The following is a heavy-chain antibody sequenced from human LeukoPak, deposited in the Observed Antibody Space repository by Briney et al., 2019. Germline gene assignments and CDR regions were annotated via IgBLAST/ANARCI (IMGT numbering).Heavy chain of an antibody. CDR2: INHSGST. D-gene: IGHD2-8*01. J-gene: IGHJ4*02. Sequence: SETLSLTCAVYGGSFSGYYWSWIRQPPGKGLEWSGEINHSGSTNYNPSLKSRVTISVDTSKNQFSLKLTSVTAADTAVYYCTRGLYAGDYWGQGTLVTVSS. V-gene: IGHV4-34*01. CDR3: TRGLYAGDY. CDR1: GGSFSGYY.